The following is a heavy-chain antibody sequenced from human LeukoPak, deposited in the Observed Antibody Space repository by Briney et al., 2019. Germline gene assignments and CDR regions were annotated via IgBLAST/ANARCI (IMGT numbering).Heavy chain of an antibody. CDR1: GYTFTSYG. D-gene: IGHD6-13*01. V-gene: IGHV1-18*01. CDR2: ISAYNGNT. Sequence: ASVKVSCKASGYTFTSYGISWGRQAPGQGLEWMGWISAYNGNTNYAQKLQGRVTMTTDTSTSTAYMELRSLRSDDTAVYYCARETYSSSWYRGLTNYYYGMDVWGQGTTVTVSS. J-gene: IGHJ6*02. CDR3: ARETYSSSWYRGLTNYYYGMDV.